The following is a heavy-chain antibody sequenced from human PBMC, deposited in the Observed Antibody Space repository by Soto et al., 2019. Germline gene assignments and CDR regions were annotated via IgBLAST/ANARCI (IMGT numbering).Heavy chain of an antibody. CDR1: GFTFSSYS. J-gene: IGHJ4*02. V-gene: IGHV3-21*01. CDR2: ISSSSSYI. CDR3: ARAPTRYNWNDVTGDY. Sequence: GGSLRLSCAASGFTFSSYSMNWVRQAPGKGLEWVSSISSSSSYIYYADSVKGRFTISRDNAKNSLYLQMNSLRAEDTAVYYCARAPTRYNWNDVTGDYWGQGTLVTVSS. D-gene: IGHD1-1*01.